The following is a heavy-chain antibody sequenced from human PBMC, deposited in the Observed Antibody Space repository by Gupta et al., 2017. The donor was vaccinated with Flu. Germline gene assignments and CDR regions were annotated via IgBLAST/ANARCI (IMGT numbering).Heavy chain of an antibody. D-gene: IGHD5-18*01. J-gene: IGHJ6*02. CDR1: GFTFSSYA. Sequence: EVQLLESGGGLVQPGGSLRLSCAASGFTFSSYALSWVRQAPGKGLEWVSAISGSGGSTYYADSVKGRFTISRDNSKNTLYLQMNSLRAEDTAVYYCAKAIVSGYSYGYSYYYYGMDVWGQGTTVTVSS. CDR2: ISGSGGST. V-gene: IGHV3-23*01. CDR3: AKAIVSGYSYGYSYYYYGMDV.